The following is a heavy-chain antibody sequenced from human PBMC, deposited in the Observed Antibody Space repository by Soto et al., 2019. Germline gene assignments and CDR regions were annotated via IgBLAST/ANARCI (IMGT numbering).Heavy chain of an antibody. CDR3: ARVGGYYYGSGSYTWFDP. Sequence: SETLSLTCTVSGGSISSGDYYWSWIRQPPGKGLEWIGYIYYSGSTYYNPSLKSRVTISVDTSKNQFSLKLSSVTAADTAVYYCARVGGYYYGSGSYTWFDPWGQGTLVTVSS. J-gene: IGHJ5*02. CDR2: IYYSGST. V-gene: IGHV4-30-4*01. D-gene: IGHD3-10*01. CDR1: GGSISSGDYY.